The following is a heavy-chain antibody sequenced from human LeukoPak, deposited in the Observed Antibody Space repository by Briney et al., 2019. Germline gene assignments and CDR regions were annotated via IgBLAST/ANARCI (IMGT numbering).Heavy chain of an antibody. D-gene: IGHD6-13*01. Sequence: GGSLRLSCAASGFTFSGYWMHWVRQAPGKGLVWVSRINTDGSSTTYADSVKGRFTISRDNAKNTLYLQMNSLRVEDMAVYYCARGRITSSWYYFDYWGQGALVTVSS. CDR3: ARGRITSSWYYFDY. CDR1: GFTFSGYW. V-gene: IGHV3-74*01. CDR2: INTDGSST. J-gene: IGHJ4*02.